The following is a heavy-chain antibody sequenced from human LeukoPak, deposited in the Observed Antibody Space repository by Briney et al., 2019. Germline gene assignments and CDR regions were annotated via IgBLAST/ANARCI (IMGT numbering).Heavy chain of an antibody. CDR3: AKVGAYGDYARHDY. CDR2: IYRSGTT. V-gene: IGHV4-61*02. Sequence: SETLSLTCTVSGDSIDSRSYYWTWIRQPAGKRPEWIGRIYRSGTTNYNPSLKSRVTISLHTSQNQFSLNLTSVTAADTAVYYCAKVGAYGDYARHDYWGQGTLVTVSS. D-gene: IGHD4-17*01. CDR1: GDSIDSRSYY. J-gene: IGHJ4*02.